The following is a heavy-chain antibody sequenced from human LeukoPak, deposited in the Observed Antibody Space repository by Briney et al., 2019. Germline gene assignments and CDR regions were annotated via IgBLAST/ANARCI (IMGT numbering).Heavy chain of an antibody. CDR2: INHSGST. D-gene: IGHD5-12*01. V-gene: IGHV4-34*01. CDR3: ARAPLRYFDY. CDR1: GGSFSGYY. J-gene: IGHJ4*02. Sequence: PSETLSLTCAVYGGSFSGYYWGWIRQPPGKGLEWIGEINHSGSTNYNPSLKSRVTISVDTSKNQFSLKLSSVTAADTAVYYCARAPLRYFDYRGQGTLVTVSS.